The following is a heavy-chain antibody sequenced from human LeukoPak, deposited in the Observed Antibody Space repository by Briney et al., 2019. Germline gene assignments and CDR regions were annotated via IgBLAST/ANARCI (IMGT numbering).Heavy chain of an antibody. CDR2: ISAYNGNT. D-gene: IGHD3-16*02. Sequence: ASVKVSCKASGYTFTGYYMHWVRQAPGQGLEWMGWISAYNGNTNYAQKLQGRVTMTTDTSTSTAYMELRSLRSDDTAVYYCAGSYRHEDYVWGSYRYSQQNYNYYFDYWGQGTLVTVSS. CDR3: AGSYRHEDYVWGSYRYSQQNYNYYFDY. J-gene: IGHJ4*02. V-gene: IGHV1-18*04. CDR1: GYTFTGYY.